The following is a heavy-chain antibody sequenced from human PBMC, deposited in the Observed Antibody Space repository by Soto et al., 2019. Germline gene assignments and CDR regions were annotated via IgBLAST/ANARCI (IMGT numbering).Heavy chain of an antibody. CDR1: GFDVTTNC. CDR2: VCTGGAT. Sequence: GGSHRLSWGGAGFDVTTNCMRWVRQAPGKGLECVSIVCTGGATHYADSVKGRFTISRDSSKNTVYLQMSSLRVEDTAVYYCARDGHYYFALWAQGTLVPVS. J-gene: IGHJ4*02. V-gene: IGHV3-53*01. CDR3: ARDGHYYFAL.